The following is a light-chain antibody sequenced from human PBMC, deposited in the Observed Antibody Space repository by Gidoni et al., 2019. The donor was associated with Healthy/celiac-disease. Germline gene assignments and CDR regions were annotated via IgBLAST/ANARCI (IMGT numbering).Light chain of an antibody. Sequence: AIRMTQSPSSFSASTGDRVTITCRASQGISSYLAWYQQKPGKAPKLLIYAASTLQSGVPSRFSGSGSGTDFTLTISCLQSEDFATYYCQQYYSYGTFXXXTKVEIK. CDR3: QQYYSYGT. J-gene: IGKJ1*01. CDR2: AAS. V-gene: IGKV1-8*01. CDR1: QGISSY.